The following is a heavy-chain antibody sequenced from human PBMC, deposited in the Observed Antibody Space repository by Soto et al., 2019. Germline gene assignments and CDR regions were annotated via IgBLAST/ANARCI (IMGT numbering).Heavy chain of an antibody. J-gene: IGHJ4*02. CDR1: GFIFSNYA. Sequence: GGSLRLSCAASGFIFSNYAMSWVRQAPGKGLEWVSAIGGNGADTYYADSVKGRFTISRDNSKNTLYLQMNSLRAEDTAVYFCAIPSGLTVTGHDYWGQGTLVTVSS. CDR2: IGGNGADT. D-gene: IGHD6-19*01. CDR3: AIPSGLTVTGHDY. V-gene: IGHV3-23*01.